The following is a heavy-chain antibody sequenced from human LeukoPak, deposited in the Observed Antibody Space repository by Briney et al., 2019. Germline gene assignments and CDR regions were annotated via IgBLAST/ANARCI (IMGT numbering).Heavy chain of an antibody. CDR3: ASQNGDYSHAFDI. CDR2: IKQDGSEK. D-gene: IGHD4-11*01. Sequence: GGSLRLSCAASGFTFSSYWMSWVRQAPGKGLEWVTNIKQDGSEKYFVDSVKGRFTISRDNAKNSLYLQMDSLRAEDTAMYYCASQNGDYSHAFDIWGQGTMVTVSS. CDR1: GFTFSSYW. J-gene: IGHJ3*02. V-gene: IGHV3-7*05.